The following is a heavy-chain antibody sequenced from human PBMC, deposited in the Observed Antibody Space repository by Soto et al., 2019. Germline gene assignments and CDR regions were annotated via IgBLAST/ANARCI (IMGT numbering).Heavy chain of an antibody. V-gene: IGHV1-69*02. Sequence: QVQLVQSGAEVKKPGSSVKVSCKASGGTFSSYTISWVRQAPGQGLEWMGRIIPILGIANYAQKFQGSVTITADKSTSTDYMELSSLRYEDTAVYYCARPSDCSGGSCYPTDYWGQGTLVTVSS. CDR2: IIPILGIA. D-gene: IGHD2-15*01. J-gene: IGHJ4*02. CDR3: ARPSDCSGGSCYPTDY. CDR1: GGTFSSYT.